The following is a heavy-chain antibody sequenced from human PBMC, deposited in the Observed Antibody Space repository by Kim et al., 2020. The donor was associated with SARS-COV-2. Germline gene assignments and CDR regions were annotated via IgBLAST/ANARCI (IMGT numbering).Heavy chain of an antibody. CDR3: ARKILKKSITIFGVVIVSGRRDY. Sequence: ASVKVSCKASGYTFTSYDINWVRQATGQGLEWMGWMNPNSGNTGYAQKFQGRVTMTRNTSISTAYMELSSLRSEDTAVYYCARKILKKSITIFGVVIVSGRRDYGGQGTLVTLPS. CDR2: MNPNSGNT. J-gene: IGHJ4*02. CDR1: GYTFTSYD. D-gene: IGHD3-3*01. V-gene: IGHV1-8*02.